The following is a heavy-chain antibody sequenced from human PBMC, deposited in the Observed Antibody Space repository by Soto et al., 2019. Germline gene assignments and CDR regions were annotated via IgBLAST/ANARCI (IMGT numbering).Heavy chain of an antibody. CDR3: ARDRRRAAGTYYFDY. D-gene: IGHD6-13*01. V-gene: IGHV4-4*07. Sequence: SETLSLTCTVSGGSISSYSWSWIRQPAGKGLEWIGHIYTSGSTNYNPSLKSRVTMSVDTSKNQFSLKLSSVTAADTAVYYCARDRRRAAGTYYFDYWGQGXLVTVSS. CDR2: IYTSGST. CDR1: GGSISSYS. J-gene: IGHJ4*02.